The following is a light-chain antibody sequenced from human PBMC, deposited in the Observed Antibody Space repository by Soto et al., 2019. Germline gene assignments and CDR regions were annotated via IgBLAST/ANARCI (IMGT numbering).Light chain of an antibody. CDR3: QQYGSSPRT. CDR2: GAS. Sequence: IVLTQSPGTLSLSPGERATLSCRASQSVYSDFLAWYQQKPGQARRLLIYGASSRATGIPDRFSGSGSGTDFTLTISRLESEDFAVYYCQQYGSSPRTFGGGTKVEIK. J-gene: IGKJ4*01. CDR1: QSVYSDF. V-gene: IGKV3-20*01.